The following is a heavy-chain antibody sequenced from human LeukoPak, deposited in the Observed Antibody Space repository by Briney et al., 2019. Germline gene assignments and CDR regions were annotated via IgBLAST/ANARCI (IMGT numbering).Heavy chain of an antibody. CDR3: AKDRAGDSGSYYDAFDI. Sequence: PGGSLRLSCAASGFTFSSYAMSWVRQAPGKGLEWVSAISGSGGSTYCADSVKGRFTISRDNSKNTLYLQMNSLRAEDTAVYYCAKDRAGDSGSYYDAFDIWGQGTMVTVSS. CDR2: ISGSGGST. J-gene: IGHJ3*02. D-gene: IGHD1-26*01. CDR1: GFTFSSYA. V-gene: IGHV3-23*01.